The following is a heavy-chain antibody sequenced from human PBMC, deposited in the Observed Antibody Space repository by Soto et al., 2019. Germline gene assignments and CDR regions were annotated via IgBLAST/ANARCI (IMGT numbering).Heavy chain of an antibody. V-gene: IGHV3-49*03. Sequence: GGSLRLSCTTSGFTFGDYAMSWFRQAPGKGLEWVGFIKRKAYGGTAAYAASVRGRFTISRDDSKNIAYLQMNSLIIEDTAVYYCARAGSARSWYGLEDYWGQGNLVTVSS. D-gene: IGHD6-13*01. CDR2: IKRKAYGGTA. J-gene: IGHJ4*02. CDR1: GFTFGDYA. CDR3: ARAGSARSWYGLEDY.